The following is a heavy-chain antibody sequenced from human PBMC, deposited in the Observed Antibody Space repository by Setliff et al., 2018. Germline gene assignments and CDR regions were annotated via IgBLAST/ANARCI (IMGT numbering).Heavy chain of an antibody. V-gene: IGHV1-2*06. Sequence: ASVKVSCKASGGTFRSYGISWVRQAPGQGLEWMGRFHPYSGHTNYAQNFQGRVTMTMDASITTVYMELSRLTSDDTAVYYCVRSSAPQVVLAADFDFWGQGTPVTVSS. CDR3: VRSSAPQVVLAADFDF. CDR2: FHPYSGHT. CDR1: GGTFRSYG. D-gene: IGHD6-19*01. J-gene: IGHJ4*02.